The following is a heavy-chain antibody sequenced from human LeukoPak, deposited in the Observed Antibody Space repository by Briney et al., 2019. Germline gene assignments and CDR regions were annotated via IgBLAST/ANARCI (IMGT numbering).Heavy chain of an antibody. CDR1: GYTFTSYY. V-gene: IGHV1-46*01. CDR2: INPSGGST. CDR3: ARSLGYCSSTSCYLGFDY. D-gene: IGHD2-2*01. J-gene: IGHJ4*02. Sequence: ASVKVSCKASGYTFTSYYMHWVRQAPGQGLEWMGIINPSGGSTSYAQKFQGRVTITRNTSISTAYMELSSLRSEDTAVYYCARSLGYCSSTSCYLGFDYWGQGTLVTVSS.